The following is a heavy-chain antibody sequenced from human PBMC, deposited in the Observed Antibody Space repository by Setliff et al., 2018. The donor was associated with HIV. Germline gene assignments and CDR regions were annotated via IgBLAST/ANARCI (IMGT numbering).Heavy chain of an antibody. Sequence: GGSLRLSCAASGFTFSSYGMHWVRQAPGKGLEWVAVIWYDGSNKYYADSVKGRFTISRDNSKNTLYLQMNSLRAEDTAVYYCAISNSGSYSPQALDYWGQGTLVTVSS. D-gene: IGHD3-10*01. CDR2: IWYDGSNK. J-gene: IGHJ4*02. V-gene: IGHV3-33*01. CDR1: GFTFSSYG. CDR3: AISNSGSYSPQALDY.